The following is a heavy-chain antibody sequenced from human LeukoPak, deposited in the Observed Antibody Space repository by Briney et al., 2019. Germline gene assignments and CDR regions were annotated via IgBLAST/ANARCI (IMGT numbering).Heavy chain of an antibody. D-gene: IGHD2/OR15-2a*01. CDR3: ARLSAVSYYYYGMDV. CDR1: GGSISTYY. V-gene: IGHV4-59*08. CDR2: IYYSGST. J-gene: IGHJ6*02. Sequence: SETLSLTCTVSGGSISTYYWSWIRQPPGKGLEWIGYIYYSGSTNYNPSLKSRVTISVDTSKNQFSLKLSSVTAADTAVYYCARLSAVSYYYYGMDVWGQGTTVTVSS.